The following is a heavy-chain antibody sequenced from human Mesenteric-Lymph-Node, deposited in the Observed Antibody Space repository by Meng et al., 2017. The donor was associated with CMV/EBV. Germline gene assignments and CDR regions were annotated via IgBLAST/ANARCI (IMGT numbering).Heavy chain of an antibody. CDR3: ARHPTYSNYVTYYYGMDV. CDR1: GGSISSSSYY. V-gene: IGHV4-39*01. J-gene: IGHJ6*02. D-gene: IGHD4-11*01. CDR2: IYYSGST. Sequence: SETLSLTCTVSGGSISSSSYYWGWIRQPPGKGLEWIGSIYYSGSTYYNPSLKSLVTISVDTSKNQFSLKLSSVTAADTALYYCARHPTYSNYVTYYYGMDVWGQGTTVTVSS.